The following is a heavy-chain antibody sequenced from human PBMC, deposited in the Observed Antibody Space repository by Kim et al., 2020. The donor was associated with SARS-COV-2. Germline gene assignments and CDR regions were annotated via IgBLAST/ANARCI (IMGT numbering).Heavy chain of an antibody. J-gene: IGHJ6*03. CDR2: IWCDGNDK. V-gene: IGHV3-33*01. CDR1: GFTFSTDG. CDR3: ERARGCCYYYVDV. Sequence: GGSLRLSCVASGFTFSTDGMHWVRQAPGKGLEWVAGIWCDGNDKYSADSVQVRFTASRDDSETTVYLQMRSLRAEAKDTADCERARGCCYYYVDV. D-gene: IGHD1-26*01.